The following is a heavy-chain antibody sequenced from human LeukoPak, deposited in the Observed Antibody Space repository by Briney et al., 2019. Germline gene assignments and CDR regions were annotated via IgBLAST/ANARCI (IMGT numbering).Heavy chain of an antibody. Sequence: AGGSLRLSCAASGFTFSTNSMNWVRQAPGKGLEWVSSISSSSSYIYYADSVKGRFTISRDNAKNSLYLQMNSLRAEDTAVYYCARGVAYYYDSSGYLAGDYWGQGTLVTVSS. CDR3: ARGVAYYYDSSGYLAGDY. J-gene: IGHJ4*02. V-gene: IGHV3-21*01. CDR1: GFTFSTNS. D-gene: IGHD3-22*01. CDR2: ISSSSSYI.